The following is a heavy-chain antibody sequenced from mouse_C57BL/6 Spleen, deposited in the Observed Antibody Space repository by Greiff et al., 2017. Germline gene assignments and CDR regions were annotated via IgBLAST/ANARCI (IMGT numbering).Heavy chain of an antibody. Sequence: QVHVKQSGAELVRPGASVTLSCKASGYTFTDYEMHWVKQTPVHGLEWIGAIDPETGGTAYNQKFKGKAILTADKSSSTAYMELRSLTSEDSAVYYCTRGLGRFDYWGQGTTLTVSS. CDR1: GYTFTDYE. CDR3: TRGLGRFDY. J-gene: IGHJ2*01. D-gene: IGHD4-1*01. V-gene: IGHV1-15*01. CDR2: IDPETGGT.